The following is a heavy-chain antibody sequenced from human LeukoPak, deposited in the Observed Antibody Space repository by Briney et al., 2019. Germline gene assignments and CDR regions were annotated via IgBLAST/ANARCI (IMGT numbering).Heavy chain of an antibody. V-gene: IGHV1-18*01. CDR3: ASISYGGYSFDY. D-gene: IGHD4-17*01. CDR2: ISAYNGNT. Sequence: ASVKVSCKASGYTFTSYGISWVRQAPGQGLEWMGWISAYNGNTNYAQKLQGRVTMTTDTSTSTAYMELRSLRSDDTAVYYCASISYGGYSFDYWGQGTLVTVSS. CDR1: GYTFTSYG. J-gene: IGHJ4*02.